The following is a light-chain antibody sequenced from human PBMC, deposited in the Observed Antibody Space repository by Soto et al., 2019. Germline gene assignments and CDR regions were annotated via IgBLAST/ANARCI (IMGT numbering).Light chain of an antibody. V-gene: IGLV2-11*01. CDR2: DVS. J-gene: IGLJ3*02. Sequence: QSVLTQPRSVSGSPGQSVTISCTGTSSDVGGSNYVSWYQQHPDKAPRLIIYDVSQRPSGVPDRFSGSKSGNTASLTISGLQAEDEADYYCATWDDSLTGLVFGGGTKLTVL. CDR1: SSDVGGSNY. CDR3: ATWDDSLTGLV.